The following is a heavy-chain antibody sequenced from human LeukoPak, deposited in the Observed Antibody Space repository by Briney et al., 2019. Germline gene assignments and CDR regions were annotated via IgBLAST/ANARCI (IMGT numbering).Heavy chain of an antibody. CDR2: ISASGANT. D-gene: IGHD1-7*01. Sequence: GGSLRLSCAASGFTFSNYAMSWVRQAPRKGLEWVSAISASGANTYYADSVKGRFTISRDNSKKTLYLQMNSLRAEDTAIFYCAKDVYNWNFYFDYWGQGTLVTVSS. CDR1: GFTFSNYA. J-gene: IGHJ4*02. V-gene: IGHV3-23*01. CDR3: AKDVYNWNFYFDY.